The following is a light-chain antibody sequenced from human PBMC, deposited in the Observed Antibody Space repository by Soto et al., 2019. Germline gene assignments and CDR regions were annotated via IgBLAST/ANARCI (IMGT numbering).Light chain of an antibody. Sequence: DIQMTQSPSSLSASVGDRVVITCRASQSITRYLNWYQQRPGKAPRLLIYGVSSLQAGVPSRFSGSGSGTDFTLTISSLYPEDFATYYCQQTYSTPQTFGQGTKVDIK. V-gene: IGKV1-39*01. CDR3: QQTYSTPQT. J-gene: IGKJ1*01. CDR2: GVS. CDR1: QSITRY.